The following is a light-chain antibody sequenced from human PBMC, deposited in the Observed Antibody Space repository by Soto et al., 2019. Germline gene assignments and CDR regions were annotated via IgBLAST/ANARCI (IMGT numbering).Light chain of an antibody. CDR1: QSLLHSNGYNY. CDR3: MQDLQTPPYT. Sequence: DIVMTQSPLSLPVTPGEPASISCRSSQSLLHSNGYNYLDWYLQKPGQSPQLLIYLGSNRASGVPERFSGSGSGTDFKLKISRVEAEYVGVYYCMQDLQTPPYTFGQGNKLEIK. V-gene: IGKV2-28*01. CDR2: LGS. J-gene: IGKJ2*01.